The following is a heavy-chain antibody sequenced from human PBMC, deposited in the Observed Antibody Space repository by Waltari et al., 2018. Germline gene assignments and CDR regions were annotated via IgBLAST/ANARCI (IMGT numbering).Heavy chain of an antibody. V-gene: IGHV1-18*03. CDR1: GNTFSSYA. D-gene: IGHD5-18*01. CDR2: ISAYNGNT. Sequence: QVQLVQSGAEVKKPGASVKVSCKASGNTFSSYAFTWVRQAPGQGLEWMGWISAYNGNTNDAQGLQGRVTMTTDTSTNTAYMELRSLRSDDMAVYYCAKSVTGYSYGGHYWGQGTLVTVSS. CDR3: AKSVTGYSYGGHY. J-gene: IGHJ4*02.